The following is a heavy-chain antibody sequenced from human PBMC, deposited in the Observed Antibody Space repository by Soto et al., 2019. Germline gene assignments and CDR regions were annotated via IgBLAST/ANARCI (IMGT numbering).Heavy chain of an antibody. CDR1: GGSISSSGYY. CDR2: IYNSGSA. V-gene: IGHV4-39*01. Sequence: SEALSLTCTVSGGSISSSGYYWGWIRQPSGKGLEWIGNIYNSGSASYNPSLKSRVTISVDTSKNQVSLKLSSVTAADTAVYNCVSGYPWVGFDYWGQGTLVTVSS. J-gene: IGHJ4*02. D-gene: IGHD5-18*01. CDR3: VSGYPWVGFDY.